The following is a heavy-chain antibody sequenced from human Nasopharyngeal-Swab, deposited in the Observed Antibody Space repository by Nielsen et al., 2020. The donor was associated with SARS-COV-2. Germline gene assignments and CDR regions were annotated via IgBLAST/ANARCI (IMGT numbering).Heavy chain of an antibody. V-gene: IGHV1-8*01. CDR3: ARGGPVAFDY. CDR1: GFTFTTYD. Sequence: ASVKASCKASGFTFTTYDINWVRQASGQGPEWMGWMTPKTGYTGYAQKFQGRVTMTWNTSISTAYMDLSSLTSEDTAVYYCARGGPVAFDYWGQGSLVIVSS. J-gene: IGHJ4*02. CDR2: MTPKTGYT. D-gene: IGHD6-19*01.